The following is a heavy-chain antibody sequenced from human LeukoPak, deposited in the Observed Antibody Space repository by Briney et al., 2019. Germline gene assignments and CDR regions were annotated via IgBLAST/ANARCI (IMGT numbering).Heavy chain of an antibody. J-gene: IGHJ5*02. V-gene: IGHV4-4*07. CDR3: ARDLNGFSVSSNWFDP. D-gene: IGHD3-9*01. CDR2: IYTSGST. Sequence: PSETLSLTCTVSGGSISSYYWSWIRQPAGKGLEWIGRIYTSGSTNYNPSLKSRVTMSVDTSKNQFSLKLSSVTAADTAVYYCARDLNGFSVSSNWFDPWGQGTLVTVSS. CDR1: GGSISSYY.